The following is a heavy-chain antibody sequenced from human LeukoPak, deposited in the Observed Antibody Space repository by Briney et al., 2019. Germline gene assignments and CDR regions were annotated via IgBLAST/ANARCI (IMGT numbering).Heavy chain of an antibody. V-gene: IGHV3-74*01. CDR2: IKSDGGT. J-gene: IGHJ1*01. D-gene: IGHD3-22*01. Sequence: GGSLRLSCAASGFTFSSYWMHWVRQAPGRGLVWVSRIKSDGGTNYADSVKGRFTISRDNAKNTLSLQMDSLRAEDTGVYYCARAPSEIGGYYPEYFRHWGQGTLVTVSS. CDR3: ARAPSEIGGYYPEYFRH. CDR1: GFTFSSYW.